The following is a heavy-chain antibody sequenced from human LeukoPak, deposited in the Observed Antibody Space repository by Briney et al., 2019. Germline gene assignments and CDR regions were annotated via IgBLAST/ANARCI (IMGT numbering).Heavy chain of an antibody. CDR3: ASRSDGGYSYGYLDY. CDR1: GGSFSGYY. CDR2: INHNGST. V-gene: IGHV4-34*01. Sequence: PSETLSLTCAVYGGSFSGYYWSWIRQPPGKGLEWIGEINHNGSTNYNPSLKSRVTISVDTSKNQFSLKLSSVTAADTAVYYCASRSDGGYSYGYLDYWGQGTLVTVSS. J-gene: IGHJ4*02. D-gene: IGHD5-18*01.